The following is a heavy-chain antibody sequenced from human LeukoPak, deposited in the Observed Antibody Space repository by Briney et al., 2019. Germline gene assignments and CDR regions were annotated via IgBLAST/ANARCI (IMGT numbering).Heavy chain of an antibody. Sequence: GGSLRLSCAASGFTFSNAWMSWVRQAPGKGLEWVSYISSSSSTIYYADSVKGRFTISRDNAKNSLYLQMNSLRAEDTAVYYCARLPGYSSGWYGAFFDYWGQGTLVTVSS. V-gene: IGHV3-48*01. CDR2: ISSSSSTI. J-gene: IGHJ4*02. D-gene: IGHD6-19*01. CDR1: GFTFSNAW. CDR3: ARLPGYSSGWYGAFFDY.